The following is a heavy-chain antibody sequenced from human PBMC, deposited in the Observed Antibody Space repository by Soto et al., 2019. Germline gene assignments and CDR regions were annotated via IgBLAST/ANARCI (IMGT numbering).Heavy chain of an antibody. CDR2: IYYSGST. CDR1: GGSISSGDYY. V-gene: IGHV4-30-4*01. D-gene: IGHD5-12*01. CDR3: ARGSGYDDPFDP. J-gene: IGHJ5*02. Sequence: SETLSLTCTVSGGSISSGDYYWSWIRQAPGKGLEWIGYIYYSGSTYYNPSLNSRVTLSVDTSTNQFSLKLSSVTAADTAVYYCARGSGYDDPFDPWGQGTLVTVSS.